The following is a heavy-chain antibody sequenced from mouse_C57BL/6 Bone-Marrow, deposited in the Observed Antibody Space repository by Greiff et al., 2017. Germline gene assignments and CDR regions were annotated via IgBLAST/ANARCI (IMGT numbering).Heavy chain of an antibody. Sequence: EVQLQESGPGLVKPSQSLSLTCSVTGYSITSGYYWNWIRQFPGNKLEWMGYISYDGSNNYNPSLKNRISITRDTSKNQFFLKLNSVTTEDTATYYCARGGSSPHWGQGTLVTVSA. V-gene: IGHV3-6*01. CDR3: ARGGSSPH. CDR2: ISYDGSN. D-gene: IGHD1-1*01. CDR1: GYSITSGYY. J-gene: IGHJ3*01.